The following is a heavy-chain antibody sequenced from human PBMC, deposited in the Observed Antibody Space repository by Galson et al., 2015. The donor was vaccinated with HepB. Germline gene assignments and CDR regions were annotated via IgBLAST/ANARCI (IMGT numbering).Heavy chain of an antibody. D-gene: IGHD6-19*01. V-gene: IGHV4-39*01. CDR2: IYYIGTA. Sequence: SETLSLTCTVSGGSISSSSYYWGWIRQPPGKGLEWIGSIYYIGTAYYNPSLKSRVTISVDTSKNQFSLKLSSVTAADTAVYYCARQRYSSPDFDYWGQGTLVTVSA. CDR3: ARQRYSSPDFDY. CDR1: GGSISSSSYY. J-gene: IGHJ4*02.